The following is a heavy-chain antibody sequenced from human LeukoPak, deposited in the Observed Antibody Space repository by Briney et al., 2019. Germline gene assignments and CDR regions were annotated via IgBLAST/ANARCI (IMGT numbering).Heavy chain of an antibody. CDR2: VNPNSGNT. Sequence: ASVKVSCKASGYTFTSYNINWVRQATGQGLEWMGYVNPNSGNTGYAQNFQGRVTITRTTSISTAYMEVSGLRSDDTAVYYCARDPHPCGGDCYTNGAFDIWGQGTLVTVSS. V-gene: IGHV1-8*03. CDR3: ARDPHPCGGDCYTNGAFDI. J-gene: IGHJ3*02. CDR1: GYTFTSYN. D-gene: IGHD2-21*02.